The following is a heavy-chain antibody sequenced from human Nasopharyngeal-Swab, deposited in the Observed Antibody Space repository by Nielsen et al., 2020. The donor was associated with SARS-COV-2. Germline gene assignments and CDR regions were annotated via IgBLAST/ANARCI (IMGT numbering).Heavy chain of an antibody. Sequence: WIRQPPGKGLEWIGDIYNSGSTNYNPSLKSRVTISVDTSKNQFSLKLSSVTAADTAVYYCAGYCSSTSCYGSYYFDYWGQGTLVTVSS. D-gene: IGHD2-2*01. V-gene: IGHV4-59*12. CDR2: IYNSGST. CDR3: AGYCSSTSCYGSYYFDY. J-gene: IGHJ4*02.